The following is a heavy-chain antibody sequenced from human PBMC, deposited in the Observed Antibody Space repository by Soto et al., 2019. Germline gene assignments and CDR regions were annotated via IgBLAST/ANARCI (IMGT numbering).Heavy chain of an antibody. D-gene: IGHD4-17*01. J-gene: IGHJ4*02. CDR2: MNTNSGTR. CDR1: GYTFTDYD. V-gene: IGHV1-8*02. Sequence: QVQLVQSGAELKKPGASVKVSCKTSGYTFTDYDINWVRLAPGLGLEWLGWMNTNSGTRGHAQKFQGRINMTRDASINTAYLELSGLTSEDTAIYLCARDEGEDYGDFFRLWGQGTLVAVSS. CDR3: ARDEGEDYGDFFRL.